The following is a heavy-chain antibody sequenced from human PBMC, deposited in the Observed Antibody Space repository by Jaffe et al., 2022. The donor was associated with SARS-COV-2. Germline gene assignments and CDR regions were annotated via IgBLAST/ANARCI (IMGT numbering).Heavy chain of an antibody. J-gene: IGHJ3*02. Sequence: QVQLQESGPGLVKPSETLSLTCSVSGGSISSYYWSWIRQPPGKGLEWIGYIYYTGSTNYNSSLKSRVTISVDTSKNQFSLKLSSVTAADTAVYYCARDKTPKNYYDSRGYSPVDAFDIWGQGTVVTVSS. CDR3: ARDKTPKNYYDSRGYSPVDAFDI. CDR2: IYYTGST. CDR1: GGSISSYY. D-gene: IGHD3-22*01. V-gene: IGHV4-59*01.